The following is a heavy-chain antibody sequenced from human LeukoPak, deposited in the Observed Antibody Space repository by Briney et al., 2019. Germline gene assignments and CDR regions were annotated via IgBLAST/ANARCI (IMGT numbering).Heavy chain of an antibody. Sequence: SETLSLTCTVSGGSISSGDYYWSWIRQPPGKGLEWIGYIYYSGSTYYNPSLKSRVTISVDTSKNQFSLKLSSVTAADTAVYYCARQDSSSWYISGYWGQGTLVTVSS. CDR3: ARQDSSSWYISGY. J-gene: IGHJ4*02. D-gene: IGHD6-13*01. CDR1: GGSISSGDYY. CDR2: IYYSGST. V-gene: IGHV4-30-4*08.